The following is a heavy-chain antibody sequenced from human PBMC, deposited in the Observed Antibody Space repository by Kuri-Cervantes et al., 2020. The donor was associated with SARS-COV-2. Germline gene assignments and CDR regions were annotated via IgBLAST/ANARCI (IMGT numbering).Heavy chain of an antibody. J-gene: IGHJ3*02. D-gene: IGHD1-26*01. CDR3: AREVIGSYSAFDI. CDR1: GFTFSSYA. Sequence: GESLKISCAASGFTFSSYAMHWVRQAPGKGLEWVAVISYDGSNKYYADSVKGRFTISRDNSKNTLYLQMNSLRAEDTAVYYCAREVIGSYSAFDIWGQGTMVTVSS. CDR2: ISYDGSNK. V-gene: IGHV3-30-3*01.